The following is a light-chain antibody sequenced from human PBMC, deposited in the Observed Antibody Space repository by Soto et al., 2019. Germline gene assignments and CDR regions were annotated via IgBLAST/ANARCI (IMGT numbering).Light chain of an antibody. CDR3: QQYNSNPLT. CDR1: QSISSW. V-gene: IGKV1-5*03. J-gene: IGKJ4*01. CDR2: KAS. Sequence: DIQMTQSPSTLSASVGDRVTITCRASQSISSWLAWYQQKPGKAPKLLIYKASSLEGGVPSRFSGSGSGTEFTLTISSLQPDDFGTYYCQQYNSNPLTFGGGTKVEIK.